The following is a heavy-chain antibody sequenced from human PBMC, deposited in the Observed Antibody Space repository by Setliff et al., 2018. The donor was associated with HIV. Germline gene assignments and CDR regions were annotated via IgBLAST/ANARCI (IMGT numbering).Heavy chain of an antibody. CDR2: IFPIFGTA. Sequence: ASVKVSCKASGGTFSNYAISWLRQAPGQGLEWMGGIFPIFGTANYAQNFQGRVTITTDESTSTAYMELSSLRSDDTAVYYCARGSGEMATINHPFVYWGQGTLVTVSS. D-gene: IGHD5-12*01. J-gene: IGHJ4*02. CDR1: GGTFSNYA. V-gene: IGHV1-69*05. CDR3: ARGSGEMATINHPFVY.